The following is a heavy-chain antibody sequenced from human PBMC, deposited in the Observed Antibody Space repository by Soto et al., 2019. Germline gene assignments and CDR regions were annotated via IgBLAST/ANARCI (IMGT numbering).Heavy chain of an antibody. CDR3: ATHHGDDEDFLHYYGMGV. D-gene: IGHD4-17*01. CDR1: CGSISSSSYY. CDR2: IYYSGST. J-gene: IGHJ6*02. V-gene: IGHV4-39*01. Sequence: PSETLSLTWTVSCGSISSSSYYWGWIRQPPGKGLEWIGNIYYSGSTYYNPSLKSRVTIIVDTSKNQFSLKLTSVTAADTAVYYRATHHGDDEDFLHYYGMGVCGHGTSITV.